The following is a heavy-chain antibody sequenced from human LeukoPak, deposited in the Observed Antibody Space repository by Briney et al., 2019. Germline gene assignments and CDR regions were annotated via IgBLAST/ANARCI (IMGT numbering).Heavy chain of an antibody. Sequence: SVKVSCKASGGTFSSYALSWVRQAPGQGLEWMGGIIPIFGTANYAQKFQGRVTITADESTSTAYMELSSLRSEDTAVYYCAIRWYSSSSDDYWGQGTLVTVSS. CDR1: GGTFSSYA. CDR2: IIPIFGTA. J-gene: IGHJ4*02. CDR3: AIRWYSSSSDDY. V-gene: IGHV1-69*13. D-gene: IGHD6-6*01.